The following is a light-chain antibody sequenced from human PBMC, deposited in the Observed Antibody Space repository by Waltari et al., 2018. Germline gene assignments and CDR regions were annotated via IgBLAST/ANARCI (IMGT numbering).Light chain of an antibody. Sequence: SCRTSQSVTRALAWYQQTPGQAPRLLIYGASNRATCIPDRFSGSGSGTDFSLTINSLEPEDFAVYYCQHYLRLPVTFGQGTKVEVK. CDR3: QHYLRLPVT. V-gene: IGKV3-20*01. CDR1: QSVTRA. J-gene: IGKJ1*01. CDR2: GAS.